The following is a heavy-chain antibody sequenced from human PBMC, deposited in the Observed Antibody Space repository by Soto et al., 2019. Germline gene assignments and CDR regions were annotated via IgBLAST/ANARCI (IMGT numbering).Heavy chain of an antibody. Sequence: SVKVSCKASGGTFGSNAISWVRQAPGQGLEWMGGIIPMFDIVHFAQKFQGRVTITADEFTSTAYMELSSLRSEDTAVYYCAREAMHEDFDYWGQGTPVTVSS. V-gene: IGHV1-69*13. CDR1: GGTFGSNA. CDR2: IIPMFDIV. J-gene: IGHJ4*02. CDR3: AREAMHEDFDY. D-gene: IGHD2-15*01.